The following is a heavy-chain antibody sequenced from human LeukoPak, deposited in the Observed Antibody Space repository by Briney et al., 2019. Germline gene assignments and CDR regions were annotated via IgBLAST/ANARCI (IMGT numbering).Heavy chain of an antibody. V-gene: IGHV3-23*01. D-gene: IGHD2-21*02. CDR2: ISGSGSTT. CDR1: GFTFSSFV. CDR3: AKGRVSCAGDRHAGPPGY. Sequence: PGGSLRLSCAASGFTFSSFVMSWVRQAPGKGLEWVSGISGSGSTTQYADSVKGRFTISRDSSKNTLYLQMNSLRVEDTVVYYCAKGRVSCAGDRHAGPPGYWGQGTLVTVSS. J-gene: IGHJ4*02.